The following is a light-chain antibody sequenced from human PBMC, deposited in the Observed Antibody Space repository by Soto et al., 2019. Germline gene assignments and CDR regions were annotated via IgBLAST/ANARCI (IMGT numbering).Light chain of an antibody. J-gene: IGKJ4*01. V-gene: IGKV1-33*01. CDR3: QQYDSLPLT. CDR2: DAY. Sequence: EIQMTQSPSSLSASVGDRVTITCQASPHIGYYLNWYQQRPGKAPRLLIYDAYNLQTGVPSRFSGSKSGTDFTLTINALQPEDFGTYFCQQYDSLPLTFGGGTKVDIK. CDR1: PHIGYY.